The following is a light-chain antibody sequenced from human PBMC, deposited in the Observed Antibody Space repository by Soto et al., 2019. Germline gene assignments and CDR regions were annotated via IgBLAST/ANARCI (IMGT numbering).Light chain of an antibody. CDR2: AAS. CDR1: RSISRY. V-gene: IGKV1-39*01. J-gene: IGKJ1*01. Sequence: IQLTQSPSSLSASVGDRVNMTCRASRSISRYLSCYQQKPVKAPNLLIYAASSLQSGVRSRFSGAGSGTDFTLTIANLQPEDFAIYCCKQSYSTQWTFGQGTKV. CDR3: KQSYSTQWT.